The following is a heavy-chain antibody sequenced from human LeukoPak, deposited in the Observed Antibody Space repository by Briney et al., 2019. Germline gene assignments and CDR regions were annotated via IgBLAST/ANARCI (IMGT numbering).Heavy chain of an antibody. CDR3: AREPGRRDAFDI. CDR1: GFTFSSYI. CDR2: ISSSKTYI. Sequence: PGGSLRLSCAASGFTFSSYIMNWVRQAPGKGLEGVSSISSSKTYIYYADSVKGRFTISRDNAKNSLSLQMNSLRAEDTAVYYCAREPGRRDAFDIWGHGTLVTVSS. J-gene: IGHJ3*02. V-gene: IGHV3-21*01.